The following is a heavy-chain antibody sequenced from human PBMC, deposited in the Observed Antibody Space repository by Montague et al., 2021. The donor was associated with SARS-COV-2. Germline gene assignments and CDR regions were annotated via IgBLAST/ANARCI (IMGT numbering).Heavy chain of an antibody. Sequence: SLRLSCAASGFTVSSNYMSWVRQAPGKGLEWVSVIYSGGSTYYADSVKGRFTISRDNSKNTLYLQMNSLRAEDTAVYYCARDQRRYGSGSYYGPHYYYSMDVWGQGTTVTVSS. J-gene: IGHJ6*02. D-gene: IGHD3-10*01. CDR3: ARDQRRYGSGSYYGPHYYYSMDV. V-gene: IGHV3-66*02. CDR1: GFTVSSNY. CDR2: IYSGGST.